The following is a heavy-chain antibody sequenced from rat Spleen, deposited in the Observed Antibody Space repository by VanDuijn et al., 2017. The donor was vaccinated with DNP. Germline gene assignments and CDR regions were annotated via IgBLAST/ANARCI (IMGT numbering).Heavy chain of an antibody. CDR2: IGSPAYAP. V-gene: IGHV5-22*01. J-gene: IGHJ2*01. Sequence: EVQLVESGGGLVQPGRSLKLSCAASGFTFSAFYMAWVRPAPAKGLEWVAYIGSPAYAPYYTYSVKGRFTISRDNAKSTLYLQMNSLRSEDMATYYCVRWNSGHFDYWGQGVMVTVSS. CDR3: VRWNSGHFDY. D-gene: IGHD4-3*01. CDR1: GFTFSAFY.